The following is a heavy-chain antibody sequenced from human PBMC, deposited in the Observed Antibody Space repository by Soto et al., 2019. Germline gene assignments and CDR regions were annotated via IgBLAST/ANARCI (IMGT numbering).Heavy chain of an antibody. D-gene: IGHD2-2*01. J-gene: IGHJ5*02. Sequence: QVQLVQSGGEVKKPGASVKVSCKASGYAFANYGITWVRQAPGQGLEYMGWISGYNGNTNYEQKFQGRVTMTTDTSTSTVYMELRSLRSDDTAVYYCARFHVVPGASWRDPWGQGTLVTVSS. CDR1: GYAFANYG. CDR3: ARFHVVPGASWRDP. V-gene: IGHV1-18*04. CDR2: ISGYNGNT.